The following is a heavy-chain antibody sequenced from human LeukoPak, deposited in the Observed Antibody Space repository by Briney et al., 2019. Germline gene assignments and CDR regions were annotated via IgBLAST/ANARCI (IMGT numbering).Heavy chain of an antibody. Sequence: GGSLSLSCAASGFTFSSSWMTWVRQAPGKGLEWVAHIKEDGTEEYYVDSVKGRFTISRDNAKNSLYLQMNSLRAEDTAVYYCARWNDGWDFDYWGQGTLVSVSS. D-gene: IGHD1-1*01. CDR1: GFTFSSSW. V-gene: IGHV3-7*05. J-gene: IGHJ4*02. CDR3: ARWNDGWDFDY. CDR2: IKEDGTEE.